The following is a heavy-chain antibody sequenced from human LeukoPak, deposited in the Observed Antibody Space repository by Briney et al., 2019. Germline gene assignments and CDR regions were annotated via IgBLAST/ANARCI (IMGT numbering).Heavy chain of an antibody. Sequence: GGSLRLSCAASGFSFTDAWMSWVRQIPGKGLEWVGRIESKTDGGTTDYAAPVKGRFTISRDDSTNTLYLQMNSLKSEDTAVYYCTTYGSGRKFDYWGQGILVTVSS. V-gene: IGHV3-15*04. CDR2: IESKTDGGTT. CDR1: GFSFTDAW. J-gene: IGHJ4*02. D-gene: IGHD3-10*01. CDR3: TTYGSGRKFDY.